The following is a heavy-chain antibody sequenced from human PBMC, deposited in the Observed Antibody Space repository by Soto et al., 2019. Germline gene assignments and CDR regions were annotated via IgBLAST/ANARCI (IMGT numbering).Heavy chain of an antibody. V-gene: IGHV3-23*01. CDR2: ISTSGGST. CDR1: GFTFSSYA. J-gene: IGHJ6*02. Sequence: EVQLLESGGGLVQPGGSLRLSCAASGFTFSSYAMSWVRQAPGKGLEWVSSISTSGGSTYYADSVKGRFTISRDNSHNTLYLQMSSLRAEDTAVYYCSLAARYYGMDVWGLGTTVTVSS. CDR3: SLAARYYGMDV. D-gene: IGHD2-15*01.